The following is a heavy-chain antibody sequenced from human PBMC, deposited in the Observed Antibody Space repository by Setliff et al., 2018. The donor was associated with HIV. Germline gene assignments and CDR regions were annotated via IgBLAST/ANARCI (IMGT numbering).Heavy chain of an antibody. J-gene: IGHJ6*02. Sequence: PSETLSLTCSVSGGSISSGSYYWTWIRQPAGKGPEWIGHIYTNGYTNYNPSLKSRVTISVDTSKNQFSLKLTSVTAADTAVYYCARVGGQWLSEYYYYYGMDVWGQGTTVTVSS. CDR3: ARVGGQWLSEYYYYYGMDV. V-gene: IGHV4-61*09. CDR1: GGSISSGSYY. D-gene: IGHD6-19*01. CDR2: IYTNGYT.